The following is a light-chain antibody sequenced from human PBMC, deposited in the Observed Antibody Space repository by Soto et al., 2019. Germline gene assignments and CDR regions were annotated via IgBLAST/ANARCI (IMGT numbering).Light chain of an antibody. V-gene: IGKV1-5*01. J-gene: IGKJ4*01. Sequence: DIQMTQSPSSLSVSVGDRVTITCRASETINTWLAWYQQKPGKAPKILIYDASNLERGVPSRLSGSGSGAEFTLTISSLQPDDLAAYYCQQYSSYPLTFGGGTKVEIK. CDR3: QQYSSYPLT. CDR2: DAS. CDR1: ETINTW.